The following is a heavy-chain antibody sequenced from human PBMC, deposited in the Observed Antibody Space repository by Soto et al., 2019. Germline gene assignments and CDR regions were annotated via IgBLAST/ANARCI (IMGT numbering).Heavy chain of an antibody. CDR1: GSTFSSYA. V-gene: IGHV3-23*01. Sequence: EVQLWESGGGLVQPGGSLRISCAASGSTFSSYAMSWVRQAPGKGLEWVSVISGSGDSTYYADSVKGRFTISRDNSKNTLYVQMNSLRAEDTAVYYCARELGYCSGGSCYMDGASDFWGQGTMVTVSS. CDR2: ISGSGDST. CDR3: ARELGYCSGGSCYMDGASDF. D-gene: IGHD2-15*01. J-gene: IGHJ3*01.